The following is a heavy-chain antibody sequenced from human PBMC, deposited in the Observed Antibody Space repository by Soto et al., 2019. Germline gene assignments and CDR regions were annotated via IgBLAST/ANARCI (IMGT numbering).Heavy chain of an antibody. CDR3: AKVRYSSPMGYYYGMDV. CDR2: IIPIFGTA. D-gene: IGHD6-19*01. CDR1: GGTFSSYA. J-gene: IGHJ6*02. Sequence: SVKVSCKASGGTFSSYAISWVRQAPGLGLEWVGGIIPIFGTANYAQKFQGRVPITADESTSTSYMEVNNLRSEDTAVYYCAKVRYSSPMGYYYGMDVWGQGTTVTVSS. V-gene: IGHV1-69*13.